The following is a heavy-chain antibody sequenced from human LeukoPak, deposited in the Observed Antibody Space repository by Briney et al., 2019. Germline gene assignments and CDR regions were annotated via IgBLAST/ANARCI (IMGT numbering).Heavy chain of an antibody. V-gene: IGHV1-24*01. Sequence: ASVKVSCKVSGYTLTELSMHWVRQAPGKGLEWMGGFDPEDGETIYAQKFQGRVTMTEDTSTDTAYMELSSLRSEDTAVYYCATSGNSNSFYYYGMDVWGQGTTVTASS. CDR1: GYTLTELS. D-gene: IGHD4-23*01. CDR2: FDPEDGET. J-gene: IGHJ6*02. CDR3: ATSGNSNSFYYYGMDV.